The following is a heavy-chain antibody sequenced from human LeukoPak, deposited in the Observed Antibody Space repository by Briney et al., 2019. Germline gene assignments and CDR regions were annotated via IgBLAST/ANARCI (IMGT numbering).Heavy chain of an antibody. V-gene: IGHV4-4*07. CDR3: ATTMVRRVMSDY. CDR1: GGSISSYY. J-gene: IGHJ4*02. CDR2: IYTSGST. Sequence: SETLSLTCTVSGGSISSYYWSWIRQPAGKGLEWIGRIYTSGSTNYNPSLKSRVTMSVDTSKNQFSLKLSSVTAADTAVYYCATTMVRRVMSDYWGQGTLVTVSS. D-gene: IGHD3-10*01.